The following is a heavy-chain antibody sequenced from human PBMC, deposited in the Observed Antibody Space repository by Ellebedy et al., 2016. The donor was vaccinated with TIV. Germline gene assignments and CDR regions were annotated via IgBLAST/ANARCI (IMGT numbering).Heavy chain of an antibody. D-gene: IGHD4-17*01. CDR2: IYSGGST. J-gene: IGHJ4*02. V-gene: IGHV3-53*01. Sequence: ESLKISCAASGFTVSSDYMSWVRQAPGKALEWVSVIYSGGSTYYADSVKGRFTISRDNSKNTLYLQMNSLRAEDTAVSYCARDMSYVDYDYWGQGNLVTVSS. CDR3: ARDMSYVDYDY. CDR1: GFTVSSDY.